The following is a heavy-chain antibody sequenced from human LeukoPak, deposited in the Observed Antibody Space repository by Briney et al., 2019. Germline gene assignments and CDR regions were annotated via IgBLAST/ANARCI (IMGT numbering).Heavy chain of an antibody. CDR1: GFTVSINS. J-gene: IGHJ4*02. CDR3: ARGAYGDYFPFDY. CDR2: IYSGGNT. Sequence: GGSLRLSCTVSGFTVSINSMSWVRQAPGKGLEWVSFIYSGGNTHYSDSVKGRFTISRDNAKNSLYLQMNSLRAEDTAVYYCARGAYGDYFPFDYWGQGTLVTVSS. V-gene: IGHV3-66*01. D-gene: IGHD4-17*01.